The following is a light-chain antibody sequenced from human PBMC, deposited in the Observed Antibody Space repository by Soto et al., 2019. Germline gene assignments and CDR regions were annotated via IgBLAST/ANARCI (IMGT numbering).Light chain of an antibody. J-gene: IGKJ3*01. CDR2: GAS. CDR1: QSFSSSY. Sequence: EIVLTQSPGTLSLSPGEIATLSCRASQSFSSSYLAWYQQKPGQAPRLLIYGASSRATGIPDRFSGSGSGTDFTLTISRLEPEDFAVYYCQYYGSSPVTFGPGTMVDIK. CDR3: QYYGSSPVT. V-gene: IGKV3-20*01.